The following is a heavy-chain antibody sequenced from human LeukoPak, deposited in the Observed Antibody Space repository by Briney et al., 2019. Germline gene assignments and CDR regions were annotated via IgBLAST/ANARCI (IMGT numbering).Heavy chain of an antibody. CDR1: GFTFGDYA. Sequence: GGSLRLSCTASGFTFGDYAMSWVRQAPGKGLEWVGFIRSKAYGGTTEYAASVKGRFTTSRDDSKSIAYLQMNSLKTEDTAVYYCTRLSSWYYFDYWGQGTLVTVSS. D-gene: IGHD6-13*01. CDR2: IRSKAYGGTT. CDR3: TRLSSWYYFDY. J-gene: IGHJ4*02. V-gene: IGHV3-49*04.